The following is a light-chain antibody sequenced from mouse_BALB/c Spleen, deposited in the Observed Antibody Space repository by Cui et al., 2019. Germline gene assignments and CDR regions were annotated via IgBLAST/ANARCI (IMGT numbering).Light chain of an antibody. J-gene: IGKJ1*01. Sequence: DFKFTQSPSSMFAYLGERVTITCKASQDINSYLSWFQQKPGKSPKTLIYRANRLVDGVPSRFSGSGSGQDYSLTISSLEYEDMGSYYCLQYDEFPWTFGGGTKLEIK. CDR2: RAN. CDR3: LQYDEFPWT. CDR1: QDINSY. V-gene: IGKV14-111*01.